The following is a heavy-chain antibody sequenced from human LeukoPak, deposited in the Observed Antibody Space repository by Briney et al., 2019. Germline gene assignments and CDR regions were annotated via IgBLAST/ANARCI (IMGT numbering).Heavy chain of an antibody. V-gene: IGHV3-49*03. CDR2: IRSKTYGGTT. J-gene: IGHJ4*02. D-gene: IGHD3-3*01. Sequence: PGGSLRLSCTASEFTFGDYAMSWFRQAPGKGLEWVGFIRSKTYGGTTEYAASVKGRFTISRDDSKSIGYLQMNSLKTEDTAVYYCTRGHDFWSGYYLSAVHWGQGTLVTVSS. CDR1: EFTFGDYA. CDR3: TRGHDFWSGYYLSAVH.